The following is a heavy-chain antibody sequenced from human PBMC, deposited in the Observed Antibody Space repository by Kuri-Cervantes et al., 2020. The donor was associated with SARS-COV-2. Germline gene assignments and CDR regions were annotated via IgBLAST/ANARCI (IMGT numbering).Heavy chain of an antibody. D-gene: IGHD4-17*01. Sequence: GESLKISCKGSGYSFTSYWIGWVRQMPGKGLEWMGIIYPGDSDTIYSPSFQGQVTISADKSISTAYLQWSSLKASDTAVYYCARQSRGATATVTTDYYYYGMDVWGQGTTVTVSS. J-gene: IGHJ6*02. CDR1: GYSFTSYW. CDR3: ARQSRGATATVTTDYYYYGMDV. V-gene: IGHV5-51*01. CDR2: IYPGDSDT.